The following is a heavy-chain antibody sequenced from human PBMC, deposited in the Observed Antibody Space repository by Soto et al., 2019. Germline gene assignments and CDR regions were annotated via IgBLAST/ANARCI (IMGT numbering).Heavy chain of an antibody. Sequence: GESLKISCKGSGYSFTSYWIGWVRQMPGKGLEWMGIIYPGDSDTRYSPSFQGQVTISADKSISTAYLQWSSLKASDTAMYYCGRHAIRSYYYYGMDVWGQGTTVTVSS. D-gene: IGHD3-3*02. CDR2: IYPGDSDT. V-gene: IGHV5-51*01. CDR1: GYSFTSYW. J-gene: IGHJ6*02. CDR3: GRHAIRSYYYYGMDV.